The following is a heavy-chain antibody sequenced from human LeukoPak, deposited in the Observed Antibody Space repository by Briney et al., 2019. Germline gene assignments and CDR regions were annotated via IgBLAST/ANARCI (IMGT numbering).Heavy chain of an antibody. J-gene: IGHJ4*02. CDR3: ARSASYSSSWYTPPGDY. D-gene: IGHD6-13*01. CDR2: IYYSGST. CDR1: GGSISSSSYY. V-gene: IGHV4-39*07. Sequence: SETLSLTCTVSGGSISSSSYYWGWIRQPPGKGLEWIGSIYYSGSTYYNPSLKSRVTISVDTSKNQFSLKLSSVTAADTAVYYCARSASYSSSWYTPPGDYWGQGTLVTVSS.